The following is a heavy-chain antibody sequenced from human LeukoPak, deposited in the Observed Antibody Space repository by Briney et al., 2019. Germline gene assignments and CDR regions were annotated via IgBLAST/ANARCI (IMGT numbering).Heavy chain of an antibody. J-gene: IGHJ5*02. Sequence: GGSLRLSCAASGLTFKNFAMSWVRQAPGKGLESVLVISGTGEKTYYADSVRGRFTISRDNSKNTLYLQMNSLRGEDTAVYYCAKGSSGWPDNWFDPWGQGTLVTVSS. D-gene: IGHD6-19*01. CDR3: AKGSSGWPDNWFDP. V-gene: IGHV3-23*01. CDR1: GLTFKNFA. CDR2: ISGTGEKT.